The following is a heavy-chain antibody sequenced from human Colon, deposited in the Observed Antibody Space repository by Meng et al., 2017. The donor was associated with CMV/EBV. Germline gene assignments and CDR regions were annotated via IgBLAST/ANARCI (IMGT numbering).Heavy chain of an antibody. J-gene: IGHJ6*02. CDR3: AKAVAASDYYYRGMDV. CDR1: GYTFTDYY. CDR2: INPYSGVT. Sequence: ASVKVSCKSSGYTFTDYYIHWVRQAPGQGLEWLGWINPYSGVTSYAQKFQGRVTMTRDTSITTAYMELTRLTSDDTARYYCAKAVAASDYYYRGMDVWGQGTTVTVSS. D-gene: IGHD6-19*01. V-gene: IGHV1-2*02.